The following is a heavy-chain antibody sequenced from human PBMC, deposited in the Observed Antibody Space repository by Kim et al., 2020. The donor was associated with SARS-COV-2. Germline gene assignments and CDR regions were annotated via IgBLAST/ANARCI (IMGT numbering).Heavy chain of an antibody. Sequence: DSVKGRFTISRDNSKNTLYLQMNSLRAEDTAVYYCAREGYYGSGSASMDVWGQGTTVTVSS. V-gene: IGHV3-30*07. D-gene: IGHD3-10*01. CDR3: AREGYYGSGSASMDV. J-gene: IGHJ6*02.